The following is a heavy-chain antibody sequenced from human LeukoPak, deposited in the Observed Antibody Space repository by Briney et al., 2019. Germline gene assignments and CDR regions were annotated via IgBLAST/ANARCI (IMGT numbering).Heavy chain of an antibody. J-gene: IGHJ4*02. CDR2: IIPIFGTA. CDR1: GGTFSSYA. Sequence: ASVKVSCKASGGTFSSYAISWVRQAPGQGLEWMGGIIPIFGTANYAQKFQGRVTITADESTSTAYMELSSLRSEDAAVYYCARDYYGSGSYYKPFDYWGQGTLVTVSS. CDR3: ARDYYGSGSYYKPFDY. D-gene: IGHD3-10*01. V-gene: IGHV1-69*01.